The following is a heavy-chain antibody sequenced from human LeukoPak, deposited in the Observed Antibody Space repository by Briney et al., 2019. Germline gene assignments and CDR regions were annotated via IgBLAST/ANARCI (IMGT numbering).Heavy chain of an antibody. J-gene: IGHJ4*02. CDR3: ARVANWGGDITGYYFDY. Sequence: GGSLRLSCAASGFTFDDYAMHWVRQAPGKGLEWVSGISWNSGSIGYADSVKGRFTISRDNSKNTLYLQMNSLRAEDTAVYYCARVANWGGDITGYYFDYWGQGTLVTVSS. V-gene: IGHV3-9*01. D-gene: IGHD7-27*01. CDR1: GFTFDDYA. CDR2: ISWNSGSI.